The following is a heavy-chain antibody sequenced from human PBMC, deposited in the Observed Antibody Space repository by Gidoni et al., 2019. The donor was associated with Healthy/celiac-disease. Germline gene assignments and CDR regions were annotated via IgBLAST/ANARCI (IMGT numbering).Heavy chain of an antibody. J-gene: IGHJ4*02. D-gene: IGHD6-19*01. V-gene: IGHV1-69*06. CDR3: AREYSSGWIYGY. Sequence: QVQLVQSGAEVKKPGASVTASCKASGGTFSSYAISWVRQAPGQGLEWMGGIIPIFGTANYAQKFQGRVTITADKSTSTAYMELSSLRSEDTAVYYCAREYSSGWIYGYWGQGTLVTVSS. CDR2: IIPIFGTA. CDR1: GGTFSSYA.